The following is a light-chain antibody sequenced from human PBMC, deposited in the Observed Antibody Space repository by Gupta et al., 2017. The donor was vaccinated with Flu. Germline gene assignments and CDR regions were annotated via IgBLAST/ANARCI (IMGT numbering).Light chain of an antibody. CDR2: EVT. J-gene: IGLJ3*02. CDR3: TSYVSRDNLV. CDR1: SGGVGGSDY. Sequence: SVTSSCSGTSGGVGGSDYVYWYQVTPDTPHMLVLYEVTTRPAGLRGSFSGSSAATTTTMTAYGLQAEDDADYYGTSYVSRDNLVFGGGTKLTVL. V-gene: IGLV2-8*01.